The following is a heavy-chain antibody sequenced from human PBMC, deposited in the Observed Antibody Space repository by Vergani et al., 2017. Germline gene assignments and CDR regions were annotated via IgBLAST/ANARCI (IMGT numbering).Heavy chain of an antibody. Sequence: QVQLVQSGAEVKKPGASVKVSCRTSGYTFRSYGISWVRQAPGQGLEWMGWISGYDGNTNYAQKFQGRVTMTTDISTSTANLELRSLRSDDTAVYYCARWVCAGVRGGSCRPLDDDYYYMDVWGKGTTVTASS. CDR1: GYTFRSYG. CDR2: ISGYDGNT. D-gene: IGHD2-15*01. V-gene: IGHV1-18*01. CDR3: ARWVCAGVRGGSCRPLDDDYYYMDV. J-gene: IGHJ6*03.